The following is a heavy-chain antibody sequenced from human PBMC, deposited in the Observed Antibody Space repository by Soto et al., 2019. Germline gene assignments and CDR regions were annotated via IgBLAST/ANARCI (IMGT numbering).Heavy chain of an antibody. CDR3: AALGVNFDH. D-gene: IGHD2-8*01. CDR1: GFTFTSSA. J-gene: IGHJ4*02. Sequence: ASVKVSCKASGFTFTSSAVQWVRQARGQRLEWIGWIGVGSGNRHYVQKFQERVTITRDMSTNTAYMELSSLRSEDTAVYYCAALGVNFDHWGQGTLVTVSS. CDR2: IGVGSGNR. V-gene: IGHV1-58*01.